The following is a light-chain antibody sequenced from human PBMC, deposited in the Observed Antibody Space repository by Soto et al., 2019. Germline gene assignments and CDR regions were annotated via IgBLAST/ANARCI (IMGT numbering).Light chain of an antibody. CDR3: QRHDNALVT. J-gene: IGKJ4*01. CDR2: AAS. CDR1: QGISDS. Sequence: DIQMTQSPSSLSASVGDRVTITCRASQGISDSLAWYQQKAGEVPRLLIYAASTLEPGVPSRFSGRGSGTDFTLTISSLQPEDVATYYWQRHDNALVTFGGGTKVEIK. V-gene: IGKV1-27*01.